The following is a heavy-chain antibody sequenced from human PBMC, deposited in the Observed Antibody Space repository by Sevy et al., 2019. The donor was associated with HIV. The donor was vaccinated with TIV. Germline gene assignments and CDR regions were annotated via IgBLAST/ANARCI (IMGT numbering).Heavy chain of an antibody. V-gene: IGHV4-4*07. J-gene: IGHJ6*01. CDR3: ARGSPSGTSGRKFHFHMDV. CDR1: GDFISYYY. Sequence: SETLSLTCNVSGDFISYYYWNWIRQPAGKGLEWFGRMYGDGTTNYNPSLKSRVTMSMDTSKSQFSLKLTSVTAADTATYYCARGSPSGTSGRKFHFHMDVWGPGATVTVSS. D-gene: IGHD1-1*01. CDR2: MYGDGTT.